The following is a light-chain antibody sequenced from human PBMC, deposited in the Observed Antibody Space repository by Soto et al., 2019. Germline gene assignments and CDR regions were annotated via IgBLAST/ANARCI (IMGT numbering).Light chain of an antibody. CDR2: DGS. V-gene: IGKV1-5*01. CDR1: QRISSW. Sequence: DIQMTQSPSTLCAFVGDRVTITCRASQRISSWLAWYQQKPGKAPKFLIYDGSTLESGVPARFSGSGSGTEFTLTISSLQPDDFGTYFCQQYDSSPWTFGQGTKVDIK. CDR3: QQYDSSPWT. J-gene: IGKJ1*01.